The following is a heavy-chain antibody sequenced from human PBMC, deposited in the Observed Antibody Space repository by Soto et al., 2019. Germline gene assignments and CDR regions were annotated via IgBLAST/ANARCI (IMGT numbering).Heavy chain of an antibody. CDR1: GFSFSNYA. V-gene: IGHV3-23*01. CDR2: IKDSGDST. Sequence: SLRLSCAASGFSFSNYAMHWVRQAPGKGLEWVSTIKDSGDSTYYLDSVRGRSTISRDYSRNTLYLQMTSLRAEDTALYHCVKGGASYTSCWYANWGQGILVTVSS. D-gene: IGHD6-13*01. J-gene: IGHJ4*02. CDR3: VKGGASYTSCWYAN.